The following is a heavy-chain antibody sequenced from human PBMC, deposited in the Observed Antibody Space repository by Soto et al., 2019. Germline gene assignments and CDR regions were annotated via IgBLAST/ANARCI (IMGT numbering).Heavy chain of an antibody. CDR3: PRDSSLVYLF. D-gene: IGHD3-9*01. CDR2: VIPTSGTA. V-gene: IGHV1-69*06. Sequence: QVQLVQSGAEVQKPGSSVKVSCKTSRGTFTTSPITWIRQAPGQGLVWMGEVIPTSGTATYAQTFQGRVAFTADKSTNTAYMELSSPRSEDTAIYFCPRDSSLVYLFWGQGSPVTVSS. J-gene: IGHJ4*02. CDR1: RGTFTTSP.